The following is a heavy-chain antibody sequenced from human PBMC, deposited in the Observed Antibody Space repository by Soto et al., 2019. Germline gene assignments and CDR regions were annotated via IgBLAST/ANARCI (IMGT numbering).Heavy chain of an antibody. Sequence: EVQLLESGGGLVQPGGSLRLSCAASGFTFSSYAMSWVRQAPGRGLEWVSAISGSGGSTYYADSVKGRFTISRDNSKNTLYLQMNSLRAEDTAVYYCAKGGVGSGRHDYFDYWGQGTLVTVSS. CDR1: GFTFSSYA. CDR3: AKGGVGSGRHDYFDY. CDR2: ISGSGGST. J-gene: IGHJ4*02. V-gene: IGHV3-23*01. D-gene: IGHD3-10*01.